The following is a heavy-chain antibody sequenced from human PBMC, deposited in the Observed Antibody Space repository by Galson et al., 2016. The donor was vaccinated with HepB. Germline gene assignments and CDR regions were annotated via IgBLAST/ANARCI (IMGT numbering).Heavy chain of an antibody. J-gene: IGHJ4*02. CDR1: GFRFSDYY. CDR3: AKLDCGRDCPRDD. Sequence: SLRLSCAASGFRFSDYYMSWIRQAPGKGLEWLSYISSSGRPINYADSVKGRFTVSRDNAKNSLYLQMNNLRVEDTAVYYCAKLDCGRDCPRDDWGQGTQVTVS. CDR2: ISSSGRPI. D-gene: IGHD2-21*02. V-gene: IGHV3-11*04.